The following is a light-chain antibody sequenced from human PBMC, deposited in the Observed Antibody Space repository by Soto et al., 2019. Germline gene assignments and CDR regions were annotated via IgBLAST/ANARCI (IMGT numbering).Light chain of an antibody. Sequence: QSALTQPASVSGSPGQSITISCTGTSSAVGGYNYVSWYQQHPGKAPKLMIYEVSNRPSGVSNRFSGSKSGNTASLTISGLQVEDEADYYCSSYTSSSTLVVFGGGTKLTVL. CDR1: SSAVGGYNY. J-gene: IGLJ2*01. CDR2: EVS. CDR3: SSYTSSSTLVV. V-gene: IGLV2-14*01.